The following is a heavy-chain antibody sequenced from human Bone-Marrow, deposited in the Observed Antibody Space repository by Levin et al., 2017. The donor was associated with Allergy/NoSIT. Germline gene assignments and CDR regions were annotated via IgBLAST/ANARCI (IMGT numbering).Heavy chain of an antibody. CDR1: GFSFRGYD. D-gene: IGHD1-7*01. CDR2: ISFDGNKR. V-gene: IGHV3-30*18. CDR3: AKVAGTPFADHYYYGMDV. Sequence: GESLKISCAASGFSFRGYDMHWVRQAPGKGLEWVALISFDGNKRYYADSVKGRLTISRDNSRNTLYLQMNGLRTEDTAVYYCAKVAGTPFADHYYYGMDVWGQGTAVTVSS. J-gene: IGHJ6*02.